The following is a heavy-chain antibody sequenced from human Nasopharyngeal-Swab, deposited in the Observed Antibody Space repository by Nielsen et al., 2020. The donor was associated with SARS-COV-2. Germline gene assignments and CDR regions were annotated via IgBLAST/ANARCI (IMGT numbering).Heavy chain of an antibody. CDR3: ARDKLGGGLGYYYGMDV. CDR1: GFTFSSYW. V-gene: IGHV3-7*01. D-gene: IGHD1-26*01. Sequence: GGSLRLSCAASGFTFSSYWISWVRQAPGKGLEWVANIKQDGSEKYYVDSVKGRFTISRDNAKNSLYLQMNSLRAEDTAVYYCARDKLGGGLGYYYGMDVWGQGTTVTVSS. CDR2: IKQDGSEK. J-gene: IGHJ6*02.